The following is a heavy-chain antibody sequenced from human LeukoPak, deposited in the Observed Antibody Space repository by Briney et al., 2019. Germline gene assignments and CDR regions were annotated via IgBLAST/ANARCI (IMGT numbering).Heavy chain of an antibody. J-gene: IGHJ3*02. Sequence: PSETLSLTCTVSGVSINLYYWNWIRQSPGKGLEWIGFVHSSGTTAFNPSLRSRLSTSVDTSKNQFSLKLSSVTAADTAVYFCARLGHSGTSTIGAFDILGQGTLVTGSS. CDR1: GVSINLYY. CDR2: VHSSGTT. CDR3: ARLGHSGTSTIGAFDI. D-gene: IGHD1-26*01. V-gene: IGHV4-59*01.